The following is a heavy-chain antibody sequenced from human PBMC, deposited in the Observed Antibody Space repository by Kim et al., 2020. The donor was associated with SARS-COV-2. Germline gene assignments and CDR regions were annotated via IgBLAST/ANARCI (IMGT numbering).Heavy chain of an antibody. CDR1: GFTFSSAW. CDR2: IKSKTDGGTT. Sequence: GGSLRLSCAASGFTFSSAWMTWVRQAPGKGLEWVGRIKSKTDGGTTDYAAPVQGSFTISRDDSKNTLYLQINSLKTEDTAVYYSTADGGRRRIAGVLIDYWGQGTLVTVSS. J-gene: IGHJ4*02. V-gene: IGHV3-15*01. CDR3: TADGGRRRIAGVLIDY. D-gene: IGHD6-13*01.